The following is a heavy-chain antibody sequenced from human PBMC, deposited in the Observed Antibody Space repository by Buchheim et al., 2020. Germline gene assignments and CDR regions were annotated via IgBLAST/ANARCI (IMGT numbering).Heavy chain of an antibody. CDR3: ADFWSGYFGYYGMDV. Sequence: EVQLVESGGGLVQPGGSLRLSCAASGFTVSSNYMSWVRQAPGKGLEWVSVIYSGGSTYYADSVKGRFPISRDNSKNTLYLQMNSLGAEDTAVYYCADFWSGYFGYYGMDVWGQGTT. CDR1: GFTVSSNY. J-gene: IGHJ6*02. CDR2: IYSGGST. V-gene: IGHV3-66*02. D-gene: IGHD3-3*01.